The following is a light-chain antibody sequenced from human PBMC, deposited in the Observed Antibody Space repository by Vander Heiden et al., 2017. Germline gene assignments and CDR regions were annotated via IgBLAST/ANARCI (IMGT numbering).Light chain of an antibody. V-gene: IGKV3-11*01. Sequence: ILLAPSPAPLALSPGESATRSCMASQSVSNYSACYQQKPGQAPRLLIYDASNRATGTPARFSGSGSGKDFTLTISSLAHEDFAVYYCQQRSNCAAFGGGTKVEIK. J-gene: IGKJ4*01. CDR3: QQRSNCAA. CDR2: DAS. CDR1: QSVSNY.